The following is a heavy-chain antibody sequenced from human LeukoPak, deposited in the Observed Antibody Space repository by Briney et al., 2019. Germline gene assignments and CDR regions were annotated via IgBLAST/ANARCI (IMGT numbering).Heavy chain of an antibody. CDR2: IYYSGST. V-gene: IGHV4-39*07. D-gene: IGHD3-10*01. CDR1: GGSISSSSYY. Sequence: RPPETLSLTCTVSGGSISSSSYYWAWIRQPPGKGLECIGSIYYSGSTNYNPSLKSRVTISVDTSKNQFSLKLSSVTAADTAVYYCARVIHYGSGSYLSTGNYYYYYGMDVWGQGTTVTVSS. CDR3: ARVIHYGSGSYLSTGNYYYYYGMDV. J-gene: IGHJ6*02.